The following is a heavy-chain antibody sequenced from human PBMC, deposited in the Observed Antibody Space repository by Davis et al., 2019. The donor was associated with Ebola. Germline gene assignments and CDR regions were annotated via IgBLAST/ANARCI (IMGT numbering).Heavy chain of an antibody. Sequence: AGSLTLSCAASGFSFSGSAMHRVRQASGKGMAWVGRIRSKANSYATAYAASVKGRFTISRDDSKNTAYLQMNSLKTEDTAVYYCTNNDRTFDYWGQGTLVTVSS. V-gene: IGHV3-73*01. CDR3: TNNDRTFDY. J-gene: IGHJ4*02. CDR1: GFSFSGSA. CDR2: IRSKANSYAT. D-gene: IGHD1-1*01.